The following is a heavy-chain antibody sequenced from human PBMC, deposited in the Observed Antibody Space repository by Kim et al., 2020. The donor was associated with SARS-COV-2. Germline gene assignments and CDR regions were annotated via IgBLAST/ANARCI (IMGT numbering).Heavy chain of an antibody. J-gene: IGHJ4*02. CDR2: IYPGDSDT. D-gene: IGHD3-10*01. CDR1: GYSFTSYW. V-gene: IGHV5-51*01. CDR3: ASAGPRGNMVRGVNAFDY. Sequence: GESLKISCKGSGYSFTSYWIGWVRQMPGKGLEWMGIIYPGDSDTRYSPSFQGQVTISADKSISTAYLQWSSLKASDTAMYYCASAGPRGNMVRGVNAFDYWGQGTLVTVSS.